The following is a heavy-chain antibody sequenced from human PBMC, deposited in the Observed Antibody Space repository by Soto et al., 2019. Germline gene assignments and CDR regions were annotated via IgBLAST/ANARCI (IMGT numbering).Heavy chain of an antibody. D-gene: IGHD2-8*01. J-gene: IGHJ6*02. Sequence: PGGSLRLSCAASGFTFSSYSMNWVRQAPGKGLEWVSSISSSSYIYYADSVKGRFTISRDNAKNSLYLQMNSLRAEDTAVYYCARGGDIVLMVYAIGAYYYGMDVWGQGTTVTAP. V-gene: IGHV3-21*01. CDR1: GFTFSSYS. CDR3: ARGGDIVLMVYAIGAYYYGMDV. CDR2: ISSSSYI.